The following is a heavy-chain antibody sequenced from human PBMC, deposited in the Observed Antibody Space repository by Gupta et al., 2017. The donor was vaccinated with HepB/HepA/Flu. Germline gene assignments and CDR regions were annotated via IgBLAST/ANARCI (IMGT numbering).Heavy chain of an antibody. V-gene: IGHV3-7*01. D-gene: IGHD1-14*01. CDR1: GFTFSSNW. J-gene: IGHJ4*02. CDR3: GRVDSTNHGYEDY. Sequence: VQLVESGGGLVQPGGSLRLSCAASGFTFSSNWMGWVRQAPGKGPEWVANIKQEGSVRHYLDYVKGRFTVARDNARNSLDLQRDSLRAEDTAGYYCGRVDSTNHGYEDYWGQGTRVTVSA. CDR2: IKQEGSVR.